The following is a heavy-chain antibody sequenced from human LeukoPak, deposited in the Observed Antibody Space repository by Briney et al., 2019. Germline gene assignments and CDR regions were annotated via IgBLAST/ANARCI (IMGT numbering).Heavy chain of an antibody. Sequence: PSETLSLTCTVSGASISNYFWSWIRQAPGKGLEWIAYISYNGVTEYHPSFNSRVTMSLDTSKNQFSLKLTSVTAADTAVYYCARHDGGATLSGFDPWGQGTLVTVSS. D-gene: IGHD1-26*01. CDR1: GASISNYF. V-gene: IGHV4-59*08. CDR3: ARHDGGATLSGFDP. J-gene: IGHJ5*02. CDR2: ISYNGVT.